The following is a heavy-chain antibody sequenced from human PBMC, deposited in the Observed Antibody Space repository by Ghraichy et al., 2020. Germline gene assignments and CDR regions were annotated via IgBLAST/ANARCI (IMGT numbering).Heavy chain of an antibody. V-gene: IGHV1-2*06. Sequence: ASEKVSCKASGYTFTGYYMHWVRQAPGQGLEWMGRINPNSGGTNYAQKFQGRVTMTRDTSISTAYMELSRLRSDDTAVYYCARLSNYYDSSGLRYWGQGTLVTVSS. J-gene: IGHJ4*02. D-gene: IGHD3-22*01. CDR2: INPNSGGT. CDR1: GYTFTGYY. CDR3: ARLSNYYDSSGLRY.